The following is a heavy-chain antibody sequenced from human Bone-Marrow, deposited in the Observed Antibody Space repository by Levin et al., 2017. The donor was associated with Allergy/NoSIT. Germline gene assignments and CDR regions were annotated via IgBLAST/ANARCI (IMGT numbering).Heavy chain of an antibody. D-gene: IGHD4-17*01. CDR3: ARDKRLRGAWYFDL. CDR1: GFSVSSSY. J-gene: IGHJ2*01. CDR2: IYSGGST. V-gene: IGHV3-53*01. Sequence: GGSLRLSCAASGFSVSSSYMSWVRQAPGKGLQWVSVIYSGGSTFYTDSVRGRFTISRDTAKNTLYLQMSSLRAEDTAVYYCARDKRLRGAWYFDLWGRGTLVTVSS.